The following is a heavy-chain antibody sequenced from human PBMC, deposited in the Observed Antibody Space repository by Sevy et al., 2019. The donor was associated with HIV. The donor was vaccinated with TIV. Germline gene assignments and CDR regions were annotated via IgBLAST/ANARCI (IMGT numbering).Heavy chain of an antibody. J-gene: IGHJ4*02. CDR1: GFTFSSYS. CDR2: ISSRGDII. CDR3: ATEGRDSSGYYFLYYY. V-gene: IGHV3-48*02. D-gene: IGHD3-22*01. Sequence: GGSLRLSCAASGFTFSSYSMNWVRQAPGKGLEWVSYISSRGDIIYYADSVKGRFTISRDNAKNSLFLQMNSLRDEDTAVYYSATEGRDSSGYYFLYYYWGQGTLVTVSS.